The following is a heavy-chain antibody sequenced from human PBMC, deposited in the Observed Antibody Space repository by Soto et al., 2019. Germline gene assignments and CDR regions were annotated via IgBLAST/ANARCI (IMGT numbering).Heavy chain of an antibody. D-gene: IGHD3-10*01. CDR1: GFTFSISA. Sequence: GGSLRLSCAASGFTFSISAMHWVRHAPGQGLEWVAVISYDGRNKYYADSVKGRFTISRDNSKNTLYLQMNSLRAEDTAVYYCARTPRTMVRGVITFDAFDIWGQGTMVTVSS. CDR2: ISYDGRNK. CDR3: ARTPRTMVRGVITFDAFDI. J-gene: IGHJ3*02. V-gene: IGHV3-30*04.